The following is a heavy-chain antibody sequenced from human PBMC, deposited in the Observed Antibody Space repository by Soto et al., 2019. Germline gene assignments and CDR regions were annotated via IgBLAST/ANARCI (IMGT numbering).Heavy chain of an antibody. CDR3: ARPYGPVEFDP. J-gene: IGHJ5*02. CDR2: ISAYNGNT. D-gene: IGHD3-10*01. V-gene: IGHV1-18*01. CDR1: GYTFTSYA. Sequence: QVQLVQSGGWVKKPGASVRVSCKASGYTFTSYAISWVRQAPGQGLGWMGWISAYNGNTKYAQKLQGRVTMTTDTSTITAYMELRSLRSDDTAVYYCARPYGPVEFDPWGQGTLVTVSS.